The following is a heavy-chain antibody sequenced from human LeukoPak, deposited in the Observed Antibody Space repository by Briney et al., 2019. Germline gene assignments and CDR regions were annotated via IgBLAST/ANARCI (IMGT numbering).Heavy chain of an antibody. CDR3: ARAPVAATYWFDP. D-gene: IGHD2-15*01. J-gene: IGHJ5*02. V-gene: IGHV4-59*01. Sequence: SETLSLTCTVSGGSISSYYWSWIRQPPGKGLEWIGYIYYSGSTNYNPSLKSRVTISVDASKNQFSLKLSSVTAADTAVYYCARAPVAATYWFDPWGQGTLVTVSS. CDR1: GGSISSYY. CDR2: IYYSGST.